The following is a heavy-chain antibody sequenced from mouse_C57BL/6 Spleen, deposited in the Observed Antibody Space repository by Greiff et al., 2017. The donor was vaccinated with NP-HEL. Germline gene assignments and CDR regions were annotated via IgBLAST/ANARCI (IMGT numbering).Heavy chain of an antibody. V-gene: IGHV2-2*01. CDR1: GFSFTSYG. CDR2: IWSGGST. Sequence: QVQLKESGPGLVQPSQSLSITCTVSGFSFTSYGVHWVRQSPGKGLEWLGVIWSGGSTDYNAAFISRLSISKDNSTSQVFFKMNSLQADDTAIYYCARSFHYYGSSYGAMDYWGQGTSVTVSS. CDR3: ARSFHYYGSSYGAMDY. D-gene: IGHD1-1*01. J-gene: IGHJ4*01.